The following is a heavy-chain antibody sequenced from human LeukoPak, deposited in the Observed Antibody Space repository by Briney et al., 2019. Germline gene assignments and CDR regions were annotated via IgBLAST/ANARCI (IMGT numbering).Heavy chain of an antibody. CDR1: GYSFTSYW. CDR3: ARLLSKFGGSGSYYNDY. J-gene: IGHJ4*02. D-gene: IGHD3-10*01. V-gene: IGHV5-51*01. Sequence: GESLKISCKGSGYSFTSYWIGWVRQMPGKGLEWMGIIYPGDSDTRYSPSFQGQVTISADKSISTAYLQWSSLKASDTAMYYCARLLSKFGGSGSYYNDYWGQGTLVTVSS. CDR2: IYPGDSDT.